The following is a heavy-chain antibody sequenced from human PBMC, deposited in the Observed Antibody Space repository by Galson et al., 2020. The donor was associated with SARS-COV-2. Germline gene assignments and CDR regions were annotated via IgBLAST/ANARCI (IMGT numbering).Heavy chain of an antibody. Sequence: GESLKISCAASGFSFSTYAMHWVRQAPGKGLEWVAVIWSDGSHKSYADSVKGRFIISRDNSKNTLYLRMISLRAEDTAVYYCARDYYGSGGYDNWFDPWGQGTLVTVSS. D-gene: IGHD3-10*01. J-gene: IGHJ5*02. CDR3: ARDYYGSGGYDNWFDP. CDR2: IWSDGSHK. CDR1: GFSFSTYA. V-gene: IGHV3-33*01.